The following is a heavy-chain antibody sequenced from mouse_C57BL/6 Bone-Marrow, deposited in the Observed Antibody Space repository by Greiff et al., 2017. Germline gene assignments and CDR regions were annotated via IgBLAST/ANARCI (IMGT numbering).Heavy chain of an antibody. J-gene: IGHJ3*01. CDR3: TTDYGRGFAF. CDR2: IDPENGDT. V-gene: IGHV14-4*01. Sequence: EVQLQESGAELVRPGASVKLSCTASGFNIQDDYMHWVKQRPEQGLEWIGWIDPENGDTEYASKFQGKATITADTSSNTAYLQLSSLTSEDTAVYYCTTDYGRGFAFWGQGTLVTVSA. D-gene: IGHD1-1*01. CDR1: GFNIQDDY.